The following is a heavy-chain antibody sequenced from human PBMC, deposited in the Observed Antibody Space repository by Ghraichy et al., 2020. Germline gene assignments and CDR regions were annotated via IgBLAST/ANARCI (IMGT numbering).Heavy chain of an antibody. J-gene: IGHJ3*02. CDR2: IYYSGST. V-gene: IGHV4-61*01. CDR1: GASVSSGSYY. CDR3: ARGAPDAFDI. Sequence: TLSLTCTVSGASVSSGSYYWNWIRQPPGKGLEWIGYIYYSGSTNYNPSLKSRITISVDTSKNQFSLKLTSVTAADTAVYYCARGAPDAFDIWGQGTMVTVSS.